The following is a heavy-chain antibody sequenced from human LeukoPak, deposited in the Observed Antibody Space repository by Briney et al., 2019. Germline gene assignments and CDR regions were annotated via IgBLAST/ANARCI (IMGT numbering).Heavy chain of an antibody. CDR1: GYTFTSYG. CDR3: ARGVGSGWYSYYYYGMDV. J-gene: IGHJ6*02. D-gene: IGHD6-19*01. Sequence: ASVKVSCKASGYTFTSYGISWVRQAPGQGLEWMGWMNPNSGNTGYAQKFQGRVTMTRNTSISTAYMELSSLRSEDTAVYYCARGVGSGWYSYYYYGMDVWGQGTTVTVSS. V-gene: IGHV1-8*02. CDR2: MNPNSGNT.